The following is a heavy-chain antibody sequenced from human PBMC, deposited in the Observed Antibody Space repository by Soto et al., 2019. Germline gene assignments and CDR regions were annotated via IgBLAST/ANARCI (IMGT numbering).Heavy chain of an antibody. D-gene: IGHD3-16*01. CDR3: ARVWLRGLYTDHDAGFDP. Sequence: PSETLSLTCSVSGDSVNSYGYCWSWIRQHPGKALEWIGYICYGGSTYYNPSLKSRVTISIATSNDRFSLNVNRVTAADTAVYYCARVWLRGLYTDHDAGFDPWGQGTLVTVSS. CDR1: GDSVNSYGYC. CDR2: ICYGGST. J-gene: IGHJ5*02. V-gene: IGHV4-31*03.